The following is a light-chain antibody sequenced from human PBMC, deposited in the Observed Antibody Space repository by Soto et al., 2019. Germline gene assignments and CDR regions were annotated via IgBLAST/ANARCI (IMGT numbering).Light chain of an antibody. Sequence: QSALTQPASVSGSPGQSITSSCTGTSSDVGGYNYVSWYQQHPGKAPKLMIYDVSNRPSGVSNRFSCSKSGNTASLTISGLQAEDEAEYSCISYTSSITPAVFGGETKLTVL. J-gene: IGLJ2*01. V-gene: IGLV2-14*01. CDR1: SSDVGGYNY. CDR2: DVS. CDR3: ISYTSSITPAV.